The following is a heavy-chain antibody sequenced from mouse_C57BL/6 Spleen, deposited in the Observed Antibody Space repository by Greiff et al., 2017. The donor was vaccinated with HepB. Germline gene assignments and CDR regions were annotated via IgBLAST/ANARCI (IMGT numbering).Heavy chain of an antibody. J-gene: IGHJ4*01. Sequence: QVQLQQSGAELVRPGASVKMSCKASGYTFISYNMHWVKQTPRQGLEWIGAIYPGNGDTSYNQKFKGKATLTVDKSSSTAYMQLSSLTSEDSAVYFCASCTTVVAPCAMDYWGQGTSVTVSS. CDR1: GYTFISYN. CDR2: IYPGNGDT. CDR3: ASCTTVVAPCAMDY. V-gene: IGHV1-12*01. D-gene: IGHD1-1*01.